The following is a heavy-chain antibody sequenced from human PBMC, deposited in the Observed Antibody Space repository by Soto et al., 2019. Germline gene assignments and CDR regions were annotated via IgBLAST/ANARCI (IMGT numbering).Heavy chain of an antibody. CDR3: ARDDWNYPGVSGMDV. CDR2: IWYDGSNK. D-gene: IGHD1-7*01. CDR1: GFTFSSYG. V-gene: IGHV3-33*01. J-gene: IGHJ6*02. Sequence: HPGGSLRLSCAASGFTFSSYGMHWVRQAPGKGLEWVAVIWYDGSNKYYADSVKGRFTISRDNSKNTLYLQMNSLRAEDTAVYYCARDDWNYPGVSGMDVWGQGTTVTVSS.